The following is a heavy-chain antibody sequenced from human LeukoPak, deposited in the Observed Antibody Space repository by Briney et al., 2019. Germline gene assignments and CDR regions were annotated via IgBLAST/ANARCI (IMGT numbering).Heavy chain of an antibody. CDR1: GGSIGSYF. CDR3: ARMVGPRYFDL. J-gene: IGHJ2*01. Sequence: TSETLSLTCTVSGGSIGSYFWSWMRQPPGKGLEWIGYIYYSGGTNYNPSLKSRVTISVDTSKNQFSLKLSSVTAADTAVYYCARMVGPRYFDLWGRGTLVTVSS. D-gene: IGHD1-26*01. V-gene: IGHV4-59*08. CDR2: IYYSGGT.